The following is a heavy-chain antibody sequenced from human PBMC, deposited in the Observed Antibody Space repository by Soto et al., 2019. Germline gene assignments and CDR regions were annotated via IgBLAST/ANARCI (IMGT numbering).Heavy chain of an antibody. Sequence: GGSLRLSCAASGFTFSSSWMSWVRQAPGKGLEWVANIKQDGSEKYYVDSVKGRFTISRDNAKNSLYLQMNSLRAEDTAVYYCARVPYSSSSAFDIWGQGTMVTVSS. D-gene: IGHD6-6*01. CDR3: ARVPYSSSSAFDI. CDR1: GFTFSSSW. CDR2: IKQDGSEK. V-gene: IGHV3-7*01. J-gene: IGHJ3*02.